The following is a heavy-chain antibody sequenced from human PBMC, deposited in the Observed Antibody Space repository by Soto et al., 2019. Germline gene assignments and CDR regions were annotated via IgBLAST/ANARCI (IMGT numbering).Heavy chain of an antibody. J-gene: IGHJ5*02. CDR1: GFTFNNYA. CDR2: ISGSGGST. CDR3: AKDTKGGSGYGGWIDP. D-gene: IGHD3-3*01. V-gene: IGHV3-23*01. Sequence: EVQLLESGGGLVQPGGSLRLSCAVSGFTFNNYAMSWVRQAPGEGLEWVSGISGSGGSTFYADSVKGRFTISRDDSKNTLYLQMNSLRAEDTALYYCAKDTKGGSGYGGWIDPWGQGTLVTVSS.